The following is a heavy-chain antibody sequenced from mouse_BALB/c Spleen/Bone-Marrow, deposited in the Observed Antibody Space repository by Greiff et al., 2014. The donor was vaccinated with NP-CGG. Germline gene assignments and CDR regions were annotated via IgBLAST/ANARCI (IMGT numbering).Heavy chain of an antibody. Sequence: VNLVESGPGLVAPSQSLSITCTVSGFSLTSYGVYWARQPPGKGLEWLGVIWAGGSTNYNSALMSRLSISKDNSNSQVFLKMNSLQTDDTAMYYCARVYGSSYDPYYYAMDYWGQGTSVTVSS. CDR1: GFSLTSYG. CDR3: ARVYGSSYDPYYYAMDY. D-gene: IGHD1-1*01. J-gene: IGHJ4*01. CDR2: IWAGGST. V-gene: IGHV2-9*02.